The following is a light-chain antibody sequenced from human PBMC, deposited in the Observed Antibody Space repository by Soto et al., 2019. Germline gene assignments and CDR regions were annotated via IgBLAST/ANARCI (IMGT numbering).Light chain of an antibody. CDR1: DDISNY. CDR2: GAS. CDR3: QQYNKLPLT. J-gene: IGKJ3*01. Sequence: DIQMTQSPSSLSASVGDRVTINCKASDDISNYLNWYQQKPGQAPKVLIYGASPLESGVPSRFSGGGSGTEFTFTISSLPAEVVASYYWQQYNKLPLTFGPGTKVDLK. V-gene: IGKV1-33*01.